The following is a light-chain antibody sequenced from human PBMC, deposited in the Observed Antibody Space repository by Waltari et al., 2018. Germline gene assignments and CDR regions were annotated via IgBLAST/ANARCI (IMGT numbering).Light chain of an antibody. CDR1: QSISSY. CDR2: SAS. Sequence: DIQMTQSPSSLSASVGDSVPITCRASQSISSYLNWYQQQPWKAPKLLIYSASSLQSGVPARFSGSGSGTDFTLTISSLQPEDFATYYCQQSYSTPPWTFGQGTKVEIK. V-gene: IGKV1-39*01. J-gene: IGKJ1*01. CDR3: QQSYSTPPWT.